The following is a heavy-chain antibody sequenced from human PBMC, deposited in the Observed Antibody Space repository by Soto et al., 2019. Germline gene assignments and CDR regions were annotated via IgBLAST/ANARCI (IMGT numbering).Heavy chain of an antibody. V-gene: IGHV3-21*01. CDR2: ITTSSTSI. CDR1: GFTFSSYS. CDR3: ARVQWLASHI. Sequence: EVQLVESGGGLVKPGGSLRLSCAASGFTFSSYSMNWVRQAPGKGLELVSTITTSSTSIYYADSVKGRFTISRDNAKNSLYLQMNRLGVEDTAVYYCARVQWLASHIWGQGTMVTVSS. J-gene: IGHJ3*02. D-gene: IGHD6-19*01.